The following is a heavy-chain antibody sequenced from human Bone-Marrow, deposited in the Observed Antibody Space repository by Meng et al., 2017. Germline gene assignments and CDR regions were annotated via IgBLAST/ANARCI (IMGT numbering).Heavy chain of an antibody. J-gene: IGHJ4*02. CDR3: AREGAMVRGVILDY. V-gene: IGHV3-7*01. CDR2: IKQDGSEK. CDR1: GFTFSSYW. Sequence: GESLKISCAASGFTFSSYWMSWVRQAPGKGLEWVANIKQDGSEKYYVDSVKGRFTISRDNAKNSLCLQMNSLRAEDTAVYYCAREGAMVRGVILDYWGQGTLVTVSS. D-gene: IGHD3-10*01.